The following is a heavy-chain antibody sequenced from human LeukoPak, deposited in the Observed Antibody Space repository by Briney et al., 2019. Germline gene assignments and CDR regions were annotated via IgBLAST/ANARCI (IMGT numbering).Heavy chain of an antibody. V-gene: IGHV1-2*02. CDR2: INPNSGGT. Sequence: ASVKVSCKASGYTFTRYGVNWVRQAPGQGLEWMGWINPNSGGTNYAQKFQGRVTMTRDTSISTAYMELSRLRSDDTAVYYCARDERYDSSGYPFDYWGQGTLVAVSS. CDR1: GYTFTRYG. D-gene: IGHD3-22*01. J-gene: IGHJ4*02. CDR3: ARDERYDSSGYPFDY.